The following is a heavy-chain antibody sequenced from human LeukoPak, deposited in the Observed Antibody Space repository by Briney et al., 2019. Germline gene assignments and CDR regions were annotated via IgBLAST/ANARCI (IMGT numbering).Heavy chain of an antibody. D-gene: IGHD6-19*01. V-gene: IGHV4-30-4*02. CDR1: GGSISSGDYY. CDR2: IYYSGST. CDR3: AREAAYSSGWYNGMDV. Sequence: SETLSLTCTVSGGSISSGDYYWSWIRQPPGKSLEWIGYIYYSGSTYYNPSLKSRVTISVDTSKNQFSLKLTSVTAADTAVYYCAREAAYSSGWYNGMDVWGQGTTVTVSS. J-gene: IGHJ6*02.